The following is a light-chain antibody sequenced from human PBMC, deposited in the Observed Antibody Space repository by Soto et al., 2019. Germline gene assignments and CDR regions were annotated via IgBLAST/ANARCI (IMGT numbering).Light chain of an antibody. CDR1: SSNIGNNY. V-gene: IGLV1-51*02. J-gene: IGLJ2*01. CDR2: ENN. Sequence: QSVLTQPPSVSAAPGQKVTISCSGSSSNIGNNYVSWYQQLPGTAPKLLIYENNKRPSGIPDRFSGSKSGTSATLGITGLQTGDEVDYYCGTWDSSLSARVFGGGAPLTVL. CDR3: GTWDSSLSARV.